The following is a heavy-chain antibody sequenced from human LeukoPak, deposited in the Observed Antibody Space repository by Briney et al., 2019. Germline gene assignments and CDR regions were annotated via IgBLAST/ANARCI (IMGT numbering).Heavy chain of an antibody. V-gene: IGHV1-2*02. CDR2: INPNSGGT. CDR3: AMSYSSSSWQICPLDY. CDR1: GYTFTGYY. D-gene: IGHD6-6*01. Sequence: ASVKVSCKASGYTFTGYYMHWVRQAPGQGLEWMGWINPNSGGTNYAQKFQGRVTMTRDTSISTAYMELSRLRSDDTAVYYCAMSYSSSSWQICPLDYWGQGTLVTVSS. J-gene: IGHJ4*02.